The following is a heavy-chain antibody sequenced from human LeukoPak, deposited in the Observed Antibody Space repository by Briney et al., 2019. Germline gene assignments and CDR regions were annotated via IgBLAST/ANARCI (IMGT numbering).Heavy chain of an antibody. CDR1: GFTFSSYA. CDR2: ISYDGSNK. V-gene: IGHV3-30-3*01. CDR3: ARSQGEGYFDY. J-gene: IGHJ4*02. Sequence: QPGGSLRLSCAASGFTFSSYAMHWVRQAPGKGLEWVAVISYDGSNKYYADSVKGRFTISRDNSKNTLYLQMNSLRAEDTALYYCARSQGEGYFDYWGQGTLVTVSS. D-gene: IGHD3-16*01.